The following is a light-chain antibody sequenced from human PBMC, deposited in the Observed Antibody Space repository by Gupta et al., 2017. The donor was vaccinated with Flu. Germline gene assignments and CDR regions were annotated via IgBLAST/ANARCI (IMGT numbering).Light chain of an antibody. Sequence: QSVLTQPPSVSGAPGQRVTTSCTESSSNIGAGYDVHWYQQFPGTAPKLLIYGNSNRPSGVPDRFSGSKSGTSASLAITGLQAEDEADYYCQSYDSSLSGWGVFGGGTKLTVL. J-gene: IGLJ2*01. CDR2: GNS. CDR3: QSYDSSLSGWGV. CDR1: SSNIGAGYD. V-gene: IGLV1-40*01.